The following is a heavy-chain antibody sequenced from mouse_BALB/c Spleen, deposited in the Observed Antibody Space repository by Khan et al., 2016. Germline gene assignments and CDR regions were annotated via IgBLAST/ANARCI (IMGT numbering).Heavy chain of an antibody. CDR3: ERGKVRRDWYFDV. V-gene: IGHV5-6*01. CDR2: ISSGGSST. CDR1: GFTFSSHG. J-gene: IGHJ1*01. Sequence: EVELVESGGDLVKPGGSLKLSCAASGFTFSSHGMSWVRQTPDKRLEWVATISSGGSSTYYPASVTGRFTLSRDNAKNTLYLQMSSLKSEETDMYDCERGKVRRDWYFDVWGAGTTVTVSS. D-gene: IGHD2-14*01.